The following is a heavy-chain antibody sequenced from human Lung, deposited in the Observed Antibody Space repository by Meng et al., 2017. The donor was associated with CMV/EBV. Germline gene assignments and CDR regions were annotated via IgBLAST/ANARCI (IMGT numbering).Heavy chain of an antibody. D-gene: IGHD3/OR15-3a*01. CDR1: GFSFANYW. V-gene: IGHV5-51*01. J-gene: IGHJ6*01. CDR2: IYPHDSHT. Sequence: GESLKISCQGSGFSFANYWIGWVRQMPGKGLEWMGIIYPHDSHTTYSPSFQGQVTFSAKKSINTAFLEWCSLKASDSAMYYCPRHAFNVMGLTWGVCDIWWG. CDR3: PRHAFNVMGLTWGVCDIW.